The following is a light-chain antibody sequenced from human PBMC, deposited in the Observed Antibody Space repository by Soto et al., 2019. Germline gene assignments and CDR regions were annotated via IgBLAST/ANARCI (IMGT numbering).Light chain of an antibody. Sequence: EIVLTQSPATLSLSPGERATLSRRASQSVSSYLAWYQQKPGQAPRLLIYGASSRATGIPDRFSGSGSGTDFTLTISRLEPEDFAVYYCQQYGSSPATFGGGTKVDIK. V-gene: IGKV3-20*01. CDR1: QSVSSY. CDR3: QQYGSSPAT. CDR2: GAS. J-gene: IGKJ4*01.